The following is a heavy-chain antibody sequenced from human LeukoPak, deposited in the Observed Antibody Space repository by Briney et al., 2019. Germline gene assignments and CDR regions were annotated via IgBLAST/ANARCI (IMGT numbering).Heavy chain of an antibody. CDR1: GGSISSYY. D-gene: IGHD6-19*01. CDR3: ARYEIAVAGKGGYFDY. Sequence: SETLSLTCTVSGGSISSYYWSWIRQPPGKGLEWIGSIYYSGSTYYNPSLKSRVTISVDTSKNQFSLKLSSVTAADTAVYYCARYEIAVAGKGGYFDYWGQGTLVTVSS. V-gene: IGHV4-59*05. J-gene: IGHJ4*02. CDR2: IYYSGST.